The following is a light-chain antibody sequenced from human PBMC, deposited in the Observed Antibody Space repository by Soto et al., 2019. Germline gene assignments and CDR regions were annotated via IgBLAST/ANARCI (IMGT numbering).Light chain of an antibody. CDR2: EVT. J-gene: IGLJ3*02. CDR3: SSYSSSSTLGV. CDR1: SSDVGAYNF. Sequence: QSVLTQPRSVSGSPGQSVTISCTGTSSDVGAYNFVSWYQQHPGKAPKLIIYEVTNRPSGVSDRFSGSKSGNTASLNISGLQADDEADYYCSSYSSSSTLGVFGGGTKLTVL. V-gene: IGLV2-14*01.